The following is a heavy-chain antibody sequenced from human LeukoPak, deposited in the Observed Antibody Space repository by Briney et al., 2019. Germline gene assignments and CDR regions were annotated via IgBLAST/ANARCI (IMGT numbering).Heavy chain of an antibody. J-gene: IGHJ4*02. Sequence: SETLSLTCTVSGGSISSYYWSWIRQPAGKGLEWIGRIYSSGSTNYNPSLKSRVTMSVDTSKNQFSLKLSSVTAADTAVYYCARVGDKYYYGPGTYWGQGTLVTVSS. D-gene: IGHD3-10*01. CDR1: GGSISSYY. CDR3: ARVGDKYYYGPGTY. V-gene: IGHV4-4*07. CDR2: IYSSGST.